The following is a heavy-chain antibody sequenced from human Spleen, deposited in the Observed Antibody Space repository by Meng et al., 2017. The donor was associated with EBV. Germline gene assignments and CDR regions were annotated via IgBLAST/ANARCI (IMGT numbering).Heavy chain of an antibody. CDR3: ARGVGDH. Sequence: QVQPQPWGAGLFKPSETLSLTCGVYGGSFSDYYWSWIRQSPGKGLEWIGEINHSGSAYYNPSLKSRVTISVDTSKNQFSLNLTSVTAADTAVYYCARGVGDHWGQGVLVTVSS. V-gene: IGHV4-34*01. J-gene: IGHJ4*02. D-gene: IGHD3-10*01. CDR1: GGSFSDYY. CDR2: INHSGSA.